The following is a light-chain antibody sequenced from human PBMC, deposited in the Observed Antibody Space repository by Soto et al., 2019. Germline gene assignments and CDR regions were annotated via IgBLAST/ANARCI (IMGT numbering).Light chain of an antibody. CDR3: SSITRGSTSV. Sequence: QSVLSQPASVSGSPGQSITISCTGTSSDVGGYEYVSWYQHQPDKAPKLIIYDVTNRPSGVSTRFSSSKSGNTASLTISGIQTEDEADYYCSSITRGSTSVFATGTKVTVL. CDR1: SSDVGGYEY. CDR2: DVT. V-gene: IGLV2-14*01. J-gene: IGLJ1*01.